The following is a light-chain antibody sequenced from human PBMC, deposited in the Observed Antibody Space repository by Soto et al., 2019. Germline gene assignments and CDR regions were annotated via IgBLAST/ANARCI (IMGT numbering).Light chain of an antibody. V-gene: IGKV3-20*01. CDR2: GAS. Sequence: EIVLTQSPGTLSLSPGERASLPCRASQSVGSSYLAWYQQKPGQAPSLLIYGASSRATGIPDRFSGSGSGTDFTLIINRLEPEDSAVYYCQQYGTSPRTFGRGTKVDIK. J-gene: IGKJ1*01. CDR1: QSVGSSY. CDR3: QQYGTSPRT.